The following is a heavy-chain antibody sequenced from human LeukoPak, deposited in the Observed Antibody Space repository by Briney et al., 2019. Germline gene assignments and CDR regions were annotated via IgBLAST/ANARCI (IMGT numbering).Heavy chain of an antibody. J-gene: IGHJ3*02. CDR1: GFTFSAHI. V-gene: IGHV3-72*01. CDR3: TREGGVGDYTAFDI. D-gene: IGHD3-3*01. Sequence: GGSLRLSCAASGFTFSAHIMDWVRQAPGKGLEWIGRIRKKPNEYTTEYAASVKGRFLISRDDSKDSVFLQMNSLETEDTAVYFCTREGGVGDYTAFDIWGHRTLVTVSS. CDR2: IRKKPNEYTT.